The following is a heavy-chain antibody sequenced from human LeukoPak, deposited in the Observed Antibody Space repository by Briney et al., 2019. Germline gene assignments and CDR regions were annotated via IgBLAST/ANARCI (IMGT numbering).Heavy chain of an antibody. CDR2: IWFDGSNQ. J-gene: IGHJ4*02. CDR1: GFTFSYFG. CDR3: VRDYYDRSGYYYGDY. D-gene: IGHD3-22*01. V-gene: IGHV3-33*08. Sequence: GRSLRLSCAASGFTFSYFGMHWVRQAPGKGLEWVAVIWFDGSNQYYADSVKGRFTISRDNSKNTLYLQMNSLRAEDTAVYYCVRDYYDRSGYYYGDYWGQGTLVTVSS.